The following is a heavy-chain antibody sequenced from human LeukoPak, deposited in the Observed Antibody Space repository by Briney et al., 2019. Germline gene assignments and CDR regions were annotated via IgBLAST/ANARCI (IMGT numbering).Heavy chain of an antibody. CDR1: GGSISSYY. Sequence: SETLSLSCTVSGGSISSYYRSWIRQPPGKGLEWIGYIYYSGSTNYNPSLKSRVTISVETSKNQFSLKLSSVTAADTAVYYCARSAGATNYFDYWGQGTLVTVSS. V-gene: IGHV4-59*01. J-gene: IGHJ4*02. D-gene: IGHD1-26*01. CDR3: ARSAGATNYFDY. CDR2: IYYSGST.